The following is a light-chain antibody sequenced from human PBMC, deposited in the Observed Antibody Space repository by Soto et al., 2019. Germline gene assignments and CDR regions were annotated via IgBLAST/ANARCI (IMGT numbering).Light chain of an antibody. J-gene: IGKJ1*01. CDR2: GAS. V-gene: IGKV3D-15*01. CDR1: QSVSSN. Sequence: EIVMTRSPATLSVSTCQRATLSCMSSQSVSSNLAWYQQKPGQAPRLLIYGASSRATGIPDRFSGSGSGTDFTLTIISLQPEDFAVYYCQQYGSSPQTFGQGTTVDI. CDR3: QQYGSSPQT.